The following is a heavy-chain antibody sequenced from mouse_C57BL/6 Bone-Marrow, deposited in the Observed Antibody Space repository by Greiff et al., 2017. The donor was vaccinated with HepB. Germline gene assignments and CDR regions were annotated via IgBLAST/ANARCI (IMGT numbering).Heavy chain of an antibody. Sequence: VQLQQSGSELRSPGSSVKLSCKDFDSEVFPIAYMSWVRQNPGHGFEWIGGILPSIGSTIYGEKFEDKATLDADTLSNTAYLELNSLTSEDSAIYYCARGNRGRFAYWGQGTLVTVSA. CDR1: DSEVFPIAY. V-gene: IGHV15-2*01. CDR3: ARGNRGRFAY. J-gene: IGHJ3*01. D-gene: IGHD3-1*01. CDR2: ILPSIGST.